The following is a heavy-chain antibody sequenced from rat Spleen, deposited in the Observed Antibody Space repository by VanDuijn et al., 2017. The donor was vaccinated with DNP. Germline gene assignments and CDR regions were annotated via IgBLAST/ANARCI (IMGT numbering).Heavy chain of an antibody. D-gene: IGHD1-2*01. CDR2: ISNTGDST. CDR3: ARHMGIAAISYDS. CDR1: GFIFSNYW. J-gene: IGHJ2*01. V-gene: IGHV5-31*01. Sequence: EVQLVESGGGLVQPGSPLKLSCAASGFIFSNYWMTWIRQAPGKGLEWVASISNTGDSTYYSDSVKGRFSISRDNAKTTLYLQMDSLRSEDTATYYCARHMGIAAISYDSWGQGVMVTVSS.